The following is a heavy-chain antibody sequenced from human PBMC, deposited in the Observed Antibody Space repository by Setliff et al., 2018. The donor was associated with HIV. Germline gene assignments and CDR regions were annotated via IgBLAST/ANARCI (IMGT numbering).Heavy chain of an antibody. CDR3: ARGKIPYSSSWPDF. CDR2: INLNTGNT. D-gene: IGHD6-13*01. V-gene: IGHV1-2*02. Sequence: ASVKVSCKASGYTFTGYYMHWVRQAPGQGLEWMGCINLNTGNTNYAQKFQGRVIVTRDTSINTAYVELRSLRLDDTAVYFCARGKIPYSSSWPDFWGQGTLVTVSS. CDR1: GYTFTGYY. J-gene: IGHJ4*02.